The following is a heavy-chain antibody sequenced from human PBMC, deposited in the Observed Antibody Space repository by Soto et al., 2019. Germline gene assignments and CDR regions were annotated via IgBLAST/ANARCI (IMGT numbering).Heavy chain of an antibody. CDR3: AKEDSSSWHYYYGMDV. CDR1: GFTFSSYG. CDR2: ISYDGSNK. V-gene: IGHV3-30*18. J-gene: IGHJ6*02. Sequence: QVQLVESGGVVQPGRSLRLSCAASGFTFSSYGMNWVRQAPGKGLEWVAVISYDGSNKYYADSVKGRFTISRDSSKNMLYLQMNSLRAEDTAVYYCAKEDSSSWHYYYGMDVWGQGTTVTVSS. D-gene: IGHD6-13*01.